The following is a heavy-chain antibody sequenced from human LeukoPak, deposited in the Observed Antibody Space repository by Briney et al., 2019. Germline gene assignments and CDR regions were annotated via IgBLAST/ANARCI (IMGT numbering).Heavy chain of an antibody. CDR3: AKDATSGSYYFRGEGYYFDY. Sequence: PGGSLRLSCAASGFTFDDYAMHWVRQAPGKGLEWVSGINWMGNNVGYADSVQGRFTISRDNANNVLYLQMDSLRTEDTALYYCAKDATSGSYYFRGEGYYFDYWGQGTLVTVSS. D-gene: IGHD1-26*01. V-gene: IGHV3-9*01. J-gene: IGHJ4*02. CDR1: GFTFDDYA. CDR2: INWMGNNV.